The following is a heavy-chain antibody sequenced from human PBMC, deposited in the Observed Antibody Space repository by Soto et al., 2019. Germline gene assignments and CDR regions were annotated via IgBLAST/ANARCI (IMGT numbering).Heavy chain of an antibody. CDR3: ARDRRFYDSGTADFANDAFDV. D-gene: IGHD3-22*01. CDR2: INPNSGGK. J-gene: IGHJ3*01. Sequence: ASVKVSSKASGYTSTCYHMHWVPQAPGKGPEWMGWINPNSGGKNYAQKFQGRVTMTRDTSIRTAYMEVRRLISDDTAMYYCARDRRFYDSGTADFANDAFDVWGQGTMVTVSS. CDR1: GYTSTCYH. V-gene: IGHV1-2*02.